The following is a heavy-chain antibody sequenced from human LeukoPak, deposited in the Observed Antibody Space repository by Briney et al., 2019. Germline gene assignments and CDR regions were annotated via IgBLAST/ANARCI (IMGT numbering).Heavy chain of an antibody. Sequence: GGSLRLSCAASGFTFSNAWMSWVRQAPGKALEWVGRIKSKTDGGTTDYAAPVKGRFTISRDDSKNTLYLQMNSLKTEDTAVYYCTTDDGSYPPFNWGQGTLVTVSS. V-gene: IGHV3-15*01. D-gene: IGHD1-26*01. CDR2: IKSKTDGGTT. CDR1: GFTFSNAW. J-gene: IGHJ4*02. CDR3: TTDDGSYPPFN.